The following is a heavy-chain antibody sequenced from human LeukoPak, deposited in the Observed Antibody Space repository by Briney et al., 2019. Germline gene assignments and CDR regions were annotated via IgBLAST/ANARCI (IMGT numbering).Heavy chain of an antibody. CDR1: GGSISSGGYY. CDR2: IYYSGST. J-gene: IGHJ3*02. CDR3: ARGLGLKMYNWNDSPDAFDI. V-gene: IGHV4-31*03. Sequence: SQTLSLTCTVSGGSISSGGYYWSWIRQHPGKGLEWIGYIYYSGSTYYNPSLKSRVTISVDTSKNQFSLKLSSVTAADTAVYYCARGLGLKMYNWNDSPDAFDIWGQGTMVTVSS. D-gene: IGHD1-20*01.